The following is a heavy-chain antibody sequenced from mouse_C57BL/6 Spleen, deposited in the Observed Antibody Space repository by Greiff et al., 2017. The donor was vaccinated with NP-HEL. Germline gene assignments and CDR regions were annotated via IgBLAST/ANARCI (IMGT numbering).Heavy chain of an antibody. D-gene: IGHD3-2*02. J-gene: IGHJ2*01. CDR2: IDPENGDT. CDR3: TTGGGSGYYFDY. CDR1: GFNIKDDY. Sequence: EVKLVESGAELVRPGASVKLSCTASGFNIKDDYMHWVKQRPEQGLEWIGWIDPENGDTEYASKFQGKATITADTSSNTAYLQLSSLTSEDTAVYYCTTGGGSGYYFDYWGQGTTLTVSS. V-gene: IGHV14-4*01.